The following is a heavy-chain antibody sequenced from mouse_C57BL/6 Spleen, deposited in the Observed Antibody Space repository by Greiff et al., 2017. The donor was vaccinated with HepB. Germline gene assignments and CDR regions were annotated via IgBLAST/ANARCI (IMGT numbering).Heavy chain of an antibody. J-gene: IGHJ4*01. CDR2: IYPGDGDT. CDR1: GYAFSSSW. D-gene: IGHD1-1*01. V-gene: IGHV1-82*01. Sequence: LVESGPELVKPGASVKISCKASGYAFSSSWMNWVKQRPGKGLEWIGRIYPGDGDTNYNGKFKGKATLTADKSSSTAYMQLSSLTSEDSAVYFCARSVITTVVATPLAMDYWGQGTSVTVSS. CDR3: ARSVITTVVATPLAMDY.